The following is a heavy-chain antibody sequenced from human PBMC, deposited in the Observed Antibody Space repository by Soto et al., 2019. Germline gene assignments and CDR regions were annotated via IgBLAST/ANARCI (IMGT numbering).Heavy chain of an antibody. V-gene: IGHV4-39*01. J-gene: IGHJ4*02. CDR3: ASIAAPGTTHFDF. CDR1: GGSLGSSSYY. D-gene: IGHD6-13*01. Sequence: SETLSLTCTVSGGSLGSSSYYWGWIRQSPGKGLEWIGNIYYSRNTFYNPSLKSRVTISVDTSKNQFYLHLSSVTAADTAIFYCASIAAPGTTHFDFWGQGTLVTVS. CDR2: IYYSRNT.